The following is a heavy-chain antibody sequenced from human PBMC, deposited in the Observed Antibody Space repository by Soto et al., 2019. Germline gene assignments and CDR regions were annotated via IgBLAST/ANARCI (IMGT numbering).Heavy chain of an antibody. V-gene: IGHV6-1*01. CDR3: AREGYYYYYGMDV. CDR2: PYYRSKWYN. Sequence: QVQLQQSGPGLVKPSQTLSLTCAISGDSVSSNSAAWNWIRQSPSTGLEWLGRPYYRSKWYNDFSVSVKSRITINPDTSKNQFSMQLNSVTPEDTAVYYCAREGYYYYYGMDVWGQGTTVTVSS. J-gene: IGHJ6*02. CDR1: GDSVSSNSAA.